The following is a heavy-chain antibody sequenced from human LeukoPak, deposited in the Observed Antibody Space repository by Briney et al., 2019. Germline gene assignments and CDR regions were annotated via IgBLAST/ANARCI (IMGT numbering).Heavy chain of an antibody. J-gene: IGHJ4*02. CDR2: ISAYNGNT. V-gene: IGHV1-18*01. CDR3: ARAPKLGYCSTSCPKYYFDY. Sequence: ASVKVSCKASGYTFTSYGISWVRQAPGQGLEWMGWISAYNGNTNYAQKLQGGVTMTTDTSTSTAYMELRSLRSDDTAVYYCARAPKLGYCSTSCPKYYFDYWGQGTLVTVSS. D-gene: IGHD2-2*01. CDR1: GYTFTSYG.